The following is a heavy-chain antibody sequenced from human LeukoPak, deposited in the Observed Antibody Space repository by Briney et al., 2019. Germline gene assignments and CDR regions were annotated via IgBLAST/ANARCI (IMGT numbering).Heavy chain of an antibody. CDR1: GFTFSNYA. V-gene: IGHV3-23*01. Sequence: GGSLRLSCAASGFTFSNYAMTWVRQAPGKGLEWVSTISGTGGFTTSTYYADSVKGRFTISGDNSDNKLYLQMDGLRADDTAVYYCVKDRRYAGNSAPSWFDPWGQGTLVTVSS. D-gene: IGHD4-23*01. CDR2: ISGTGGFTTST. J-gene: IGHJ5*02. CDR3: VKDRRYAGNSAPSWFDP.